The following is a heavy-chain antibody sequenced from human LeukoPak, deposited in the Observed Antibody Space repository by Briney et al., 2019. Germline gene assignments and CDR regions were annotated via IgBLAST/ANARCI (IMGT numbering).Heavy chain of an antibody. J-gene: IGHJ6*02. V-gene: IGHV3-21*01. Sequence: GGSLRLSCAASGFTFSSYSMNWVRQAPGKGLEWVSSISSSSYIYYADSVKGRFTISRDNAKNSLYLQMNSLRAEDTAVYYCAKVICSGGSCYSVYYGMDVWGQGTTVTVSS. CDR2: ISSSSYI. CDR3: AKVICSGGSCYSVYYGMDV. D-gene: IGHD2-15*01. CDR1: GFTFSSYS.